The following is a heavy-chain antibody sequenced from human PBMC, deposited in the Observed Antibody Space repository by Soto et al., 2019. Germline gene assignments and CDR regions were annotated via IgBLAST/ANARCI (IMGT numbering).Heavy chain of an antibody. J-gene: IGHJ4*02. Sequence: GGSLRLSCAASGFTVSSNYMSWVRQAPGKGLEWVSVIYSGGSTYYADSVKGRFTISRDNSKNTLYLQMNSLRAEDTAVYYCARAVDTAMVAYYFDYWGQGTLVTVSS. CDR1: GFTVSSNY. CDR2: IYSGGST. CDR3: ARAVDTAMVAYYFDY. D-gene: IGHD5-18*01. V-gene: IGHV3-53*01.